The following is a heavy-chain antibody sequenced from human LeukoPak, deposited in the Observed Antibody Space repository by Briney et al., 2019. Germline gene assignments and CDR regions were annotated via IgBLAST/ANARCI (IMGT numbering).Heavy chain of an antibody. Sequence: GGSLRLSCAASGFTFSNYWMSWVRQAPGKGLDWVANINQDGSERYYVDSVKGRFSISRDNAKNSLYLQTNSLRAEDTAVYYCARDDFWSGYYPDYWGQGTLVTVSS. CDR3: ARDDFWSGYYPDY. D-gene: IGHD3-3*01. CDR1: GFTFSNYW. J-gene: IGHJ4*02. CDR2: INQDGSER. V-gene: IGHV3-7*01.